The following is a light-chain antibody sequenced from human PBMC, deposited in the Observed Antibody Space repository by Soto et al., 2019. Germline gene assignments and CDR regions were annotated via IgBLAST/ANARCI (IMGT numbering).Light chain of an antibody. CDR3: QQYGTSQFT. J-gene: IGKJ3*01. V-gene: IGKV3-20*01. Sequence: ETVLTQSPGTLSLSRGERVTLSCRASQSVSSNNLGWYQQRPGQAPRVVIYGASTRATGIPERFSGSASVTDFNLTINRLKPEDFALYYCQQYGTSQFTFGPGAKVDIK. CDR2: GAS. CDR1: QSVSSNN.